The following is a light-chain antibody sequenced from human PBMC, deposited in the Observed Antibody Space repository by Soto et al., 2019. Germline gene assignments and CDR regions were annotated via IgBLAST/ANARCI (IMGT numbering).Light chain of an antibody. V-gene: IGKV1-5*03. J-gene: IGKJ2*01. Sequence: DIQMTQSPSTLSASVGDRVTITCRASQSVSTWLAWYQQKPGKAPKILIYVASSLESGVPSRFSGSGSGTEFTLTISSLQPDDFATCYCQQYNRSPYTFGQGTKLEIK. CDR1: QSVSTW. CDR2: VAS. CDR3: QQYNRSPYT.